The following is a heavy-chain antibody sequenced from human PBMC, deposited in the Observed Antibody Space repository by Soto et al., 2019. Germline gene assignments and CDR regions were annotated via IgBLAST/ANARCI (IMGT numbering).Heavy chain of an antibody. CDR1: GYTLTELS. Sequence: ASVKVSCKVSGYTLTELSMHWVRQAPVKGLEWMGGFDPEDGETIYAQKFQGRVTMTEDTSTDTAYMELSSLRSEDTAVYYCATVTRLGTTVFGDYHYYGMDVWGQGNTVTVSS. CDR2: FDPEDGET. D-gene: IGHD4-4*01. CDR3: ATVTRLGTTVFGDYHYYGMDV. V-gene: IGHV1-24*01. J-gene: IGHJ6*02.